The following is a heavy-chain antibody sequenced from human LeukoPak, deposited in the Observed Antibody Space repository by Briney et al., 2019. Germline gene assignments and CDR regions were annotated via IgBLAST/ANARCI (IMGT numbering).Heavy chain of an antibody. CDR3: ATGYGDYVGLCY. J-gene: IGHJ4*02. CDR2: INPNSGGS. D-gene: IGHD4-17*01. CDR1: GYTFTDYY. Sequence: ASVKVSCKASGYTFTDYYMHWERQAPGQGLEWMGRINPNSGGSNYAQEFQGRVTMTRDTSTSTVYMELSSLRSEDTAVYYCATGYGDYVGLCYWGQGTLVTVSS. V-gene: IGHV1-2*06.